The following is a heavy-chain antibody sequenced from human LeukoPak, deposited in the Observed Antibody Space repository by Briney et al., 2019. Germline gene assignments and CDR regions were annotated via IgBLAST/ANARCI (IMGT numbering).Heavy chain of an antibody. V-gene: IGHV1-69*06. D-gene: IGHD5-24*01. CDR2: IIPIFGTA. CDR1: GGTFSSYA. Sequence: SVKVSCKASGGTFSSYAISWVRQAPGQGLEWMGGIIPIFGTANYAQKFQGRVTITADKSTSTAYMELSSLRAEDTAVYYCAKDLEIGYYYYGMDVWGQGTTVTVSS. J-gene: IGHJ6*02. CDR3: AKDLEIGYYYYGMDV.